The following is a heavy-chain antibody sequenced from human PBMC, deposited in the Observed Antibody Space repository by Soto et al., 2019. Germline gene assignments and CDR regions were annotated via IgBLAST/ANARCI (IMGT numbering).Heavy chain of an antibody. CDR3: VTGGAARKYFEY. D-gene: IGHD6-25*01. CDR2: IDANERDT. CDR1: GFTFSNYG. Sequence: GGSLRLSCAASGFTFSNYGMTWVRQAAGRGPEWVSTIDANERDTWYADSVKGRSTISRDNSRDTLYLQMNALRAEDTAVYYCVTGGAARKYFEYWGQGALVTVSS. V-gene: IGHV3-23*01. J-gene: IGHJ4*02.